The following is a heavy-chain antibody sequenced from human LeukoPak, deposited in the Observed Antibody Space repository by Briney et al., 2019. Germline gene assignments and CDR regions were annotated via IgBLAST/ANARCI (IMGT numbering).Heavy chain of an antibody. V-gene: IGHV4-59*08. CDR3: ARVYPMRGSFDS. D-gene: IGHD3-22*01. Sequence: SETLSLTCTVSGASISTYYWSWIRQPPGKGLEWIGYIYYSGSTNYNPSLKSRVTISVDTSKNLFSLKLTSVTAADTAMYYCARVYPMRGSFDSWGQGTLVTVSS. CDR1: GASISTYY. CDR2: IYYSGST. J-gene: IGHJ4*02.